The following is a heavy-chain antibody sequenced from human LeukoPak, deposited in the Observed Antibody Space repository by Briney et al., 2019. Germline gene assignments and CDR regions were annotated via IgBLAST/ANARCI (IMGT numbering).Heavy chain of an antibody. Sequence: PSETLSLTCTVSGGSISSSSYYWGWIRQPPGKGLEWIGSIYYSGSTYYNPSLKSRVTISVDTSKNQFSLKLSSVTAADTAVYYCARVKVIPSNYVDYWGQGTLVTVSS. CDR2: IYYSGST. CDR1: GGSISSSSYY. D-gene: IGHD3-10*01. V-gene: IGHV4-39*07. CDR3: ARVKVIPSNYVDY. J-gene: IGHJ4*02.